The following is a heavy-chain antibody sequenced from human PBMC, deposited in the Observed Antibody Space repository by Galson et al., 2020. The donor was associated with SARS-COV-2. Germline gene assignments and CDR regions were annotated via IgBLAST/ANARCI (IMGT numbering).Heavy chain of an antibody. CDR3: ARGGGLGYCSGGSCYYVDY. J-gene: IGHJ4*02. Sequence: ASVKVSCKASGYTFTSYGISWVRQAPGQGLEWMGWISAYNGNTNYAQKLQGRVTMTTDTSTSTAYMELRSLRSDDTAVYYCARGGGLGYCSGGSCYYVDYWGQGTLVTVSS. V-gene: IGHV1-18*01. CDR1: GYTFTSYG. D-gene: IGHD2-15*01. CDR2: ISAYNGNT.